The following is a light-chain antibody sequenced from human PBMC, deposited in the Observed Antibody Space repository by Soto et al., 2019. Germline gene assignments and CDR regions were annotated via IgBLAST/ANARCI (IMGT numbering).Light chain of an antibody. CDR3: QQYNNWPPMYT. V-gene: IGKV3-15*01. CDR2: GAS. Sequence: EIVMTQSPATLSVSPGERATLSCRASQSVSSNLAWYQQKPGQAPRLLIYGASTRATGITARFSGSGSGTEFTLTISSLQSEDFAVYYCQQYNNWPPMYTFGQGTMLEIK. CDR1: QSVSSN. J-gene: IGKJ2*01.